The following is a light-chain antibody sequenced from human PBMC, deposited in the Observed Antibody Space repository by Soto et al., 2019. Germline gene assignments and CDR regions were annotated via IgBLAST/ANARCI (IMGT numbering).Light chain of an antibody. J-gene: IGLJ1*01. CDR2: EVT. CDR1: SNDIGGYNY. V-gene: IGLV2-14*01. CDR3: SSYTSSNTLV. Sequence: QSVLTQPASVSGSPGQSITISCTGGSNDIGGYNYVSWFQQHPGKAPKLMIYEVTNRPSGVSNRFSGSKSGSTASLTISGLQAEDEADYYCSSYTSSNTLVFGTGTKLTVL.